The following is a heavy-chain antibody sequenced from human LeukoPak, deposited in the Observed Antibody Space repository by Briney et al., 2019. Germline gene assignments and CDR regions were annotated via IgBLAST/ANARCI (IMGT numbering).Heavy chain of an antibody. D-gene: IGHD1-26*01. J-gene: IGHJ4*02. Sequence: ASVKVSCKASGYTFTSYYMHWVRQAPGQGLEWMGIINPSGGSTSYAQKFQGRVTMTRNTSTSTVYMELSSLRSEDTAVYYCVRDQGWELLMGGSYYFDYWGQGTLVTVSS. V-gene: IGHV1-46*01. CDR3: VRDQGWELLMGGSYYFDY. CDR2: INPSGGST. CDR1: GYTFTSYY.